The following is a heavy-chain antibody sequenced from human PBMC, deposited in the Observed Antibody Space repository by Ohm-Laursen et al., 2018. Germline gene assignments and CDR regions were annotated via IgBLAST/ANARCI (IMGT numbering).Heavy chain of an antibody. J-gene: IGHJ4*02. CDR2: IYHSGST. V-gene: IGHV4-38-2*01. Sequence: GTLSLTCAVSGYSISSGYYWGWIRQPPGKGLEWIGVIYHSGSTYYNPSLKIRITISVDTSKNQFSLKLSSVTAADTAVYYCARLGQLDYWGQGTLVTVSS. CDR1: GYSISSGYY. CDR3: ARLGQLDY.